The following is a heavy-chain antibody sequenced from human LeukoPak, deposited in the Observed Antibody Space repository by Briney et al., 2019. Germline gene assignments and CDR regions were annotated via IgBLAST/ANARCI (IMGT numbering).Heavy chain of an antibody. CDR2: ISYDGSNK. D-gene: IGHD3-3*01. CDR3: ARGHDFWSGPFSWFDP. J-gene: IGHJ5*02. Sequence: PGGSLRLSCAASGFTFSSYAMHWVRQAPGKGLEWVAVISYDGSNKYYADSVKGRFTISRDNSKNTLYLQMNSLRSEDTAVYYCARGHDFWSGPFSWFDPWGQGTLVTVSS. V-gene: IGHV3-30-3*01. CDR1: GFTFSSYA.